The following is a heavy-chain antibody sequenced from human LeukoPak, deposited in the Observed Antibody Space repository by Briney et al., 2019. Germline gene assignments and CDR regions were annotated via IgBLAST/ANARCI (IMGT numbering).Heavy chain of an antibody. CDR2: IYYSGST. CDR3: ARHRIKSYGSGSYIDY. J-gene: IGHJ4*02. D-gene: IGHD3-10*01. Sequence: SETLSLTCTVSGGSINSSTYYWGWIRQPPGKGLKWIGSIYYSGSTYYNPSLKSRVTISVDTSKNQFSLKLSSVTAADTAVYYCARHRIKSYGSGSYIDYWGQGTLVTVSS. V-gene: IGHV4-39*01. CDR1: GGSINSSTYY.